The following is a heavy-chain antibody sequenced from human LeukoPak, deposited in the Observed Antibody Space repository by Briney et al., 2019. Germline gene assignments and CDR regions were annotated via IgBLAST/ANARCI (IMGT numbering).Heavy chain of an antibody. CDR2: IGRGGDTA. V-gene: IGHV3-23*01. Sequence: GGSPRLSCEASGLTFSSCGMSWVRQAPGKGLEWISTIGRGGDTAYNADFVKGRFTISRDNSKNMLYLEMNSLKAEDTALYYCAKGGRLSGPFQYWGQGTLVTVAS. CDR1: GLTFSSCG. D-gene: IGHD2-15*01. CDR3: AKGGRLSGPFQY. J-gene: IGHJ4*02.